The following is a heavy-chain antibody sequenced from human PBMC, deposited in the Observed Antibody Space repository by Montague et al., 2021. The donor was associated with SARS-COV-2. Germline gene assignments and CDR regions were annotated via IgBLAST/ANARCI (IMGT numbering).Heavy chain of an antibody. Sequence: DPLSLPCTVSGGSVSSSSYYWGWIRQPPGKGLEWIGSIYYTGSTYYNPSLKSRVTISVDTSKNQFSLKLSSVTAADTAVYHCARHITGSGNAFDIWGQGTMVTVSS. D-gene: IGHD3-10*01. CDR3: ARHITGSGNAFDI. J-gene: IGHJ3*02. CDR2: IYYTGST. CDR1: GGSVSSSSYY. V-gene: IGHV4-39*01.